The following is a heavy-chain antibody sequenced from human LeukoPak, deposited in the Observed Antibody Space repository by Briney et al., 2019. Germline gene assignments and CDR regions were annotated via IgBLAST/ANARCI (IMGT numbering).Heavy chain of an antibody. D-gene: IGHD1-26*01. V-gene: IGHV1-69*04. CDR2: IIPILGIA. CDR3: ARGSSPGDYFDY. J-gene: IGHJ4*02. CDR1: GGTFSSYA. Sequence: GASVKVSCKASGGTFSSYAISWVRQAPGQGLEWMGRIIPILGIANYAQKFQGRVTITADKSTSTAYMELSSLRSEGTAVYYCARGSSPGDYFDYWGQGTLVTVSS.